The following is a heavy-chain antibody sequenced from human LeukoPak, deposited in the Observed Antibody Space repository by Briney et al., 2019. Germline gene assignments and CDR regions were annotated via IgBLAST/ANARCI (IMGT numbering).Heavy chain of an antibody. Sequence: SVKVSCKASGGTFSSYAISWVRQAPGQGLEWMGGIISIFGTANYAQKFQGRVTITTDESTSTAYMELSSLRSEDTAVYYCARATPYYDFWSGHGGFDYWGQGTLVTVSS. D-gene: IGHD3-3*01. CDR3: ARATPYYDFWSGHGGFDY. CDR1: GGTFSSYA. CDR2: IISIFGTA. J-gene: IGHJ4*02. V-gene: IGHV1-69*05.